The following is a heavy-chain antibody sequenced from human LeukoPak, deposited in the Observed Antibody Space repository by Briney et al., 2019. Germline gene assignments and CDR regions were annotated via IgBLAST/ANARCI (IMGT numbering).Heavy chain of an antibody. V-gene: IGHV3-74*01. Sequence: GGSLRLSCAASGFTFSNYGMHWVRQAPGKGLVWVSRINGDGRNINYADSVRGRFTISRDNAKNTLYLQMNTLRVEDTAVYYCTRDLMDYDVSTGLHHYYMDVWGQGTTVTVSS. CDR1: GFTFSNYG. CDR3: TRDLMDYDVSTGLHHYYMDV. CDR2: INGDGRNI. J-gene: IGHJ6*02. D-gene: IGHD3-9*01.